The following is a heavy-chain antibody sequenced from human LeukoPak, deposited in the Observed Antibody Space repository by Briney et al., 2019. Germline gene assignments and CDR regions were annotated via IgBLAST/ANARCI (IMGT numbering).Heavy chain of an antibody. Sequence: SETLSLTCTVSGGSISSYYWSWIRQPPGKGLEWTGYIYNSGSTNYNPSLKSRVTISVDTSKNQFSLKLSSVTAADTAVYYCARKEQWLPHDAFDIWGQGTMVTVSS. CDR1: GGSISSYY. D-gene: IGHD6-19*01. J-gene: IGHJ3*02. CDR2: IYNSGST. CDR3: ARKEQWLPHDAFDI. V-gene: IGHV4-59*12.